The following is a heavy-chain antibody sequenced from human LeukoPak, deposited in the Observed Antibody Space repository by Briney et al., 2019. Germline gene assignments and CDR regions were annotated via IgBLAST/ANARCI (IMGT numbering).Heavy chain of an antibody. CDR1: GFTFSSYW. D-gene: IGHD3-3*01. V-gene: IGHV3-7*01. Sequence: PGGFLRLSCAAAGFTFSSYWMSWVRQAPGKGLELVANIKQDGSEKYYVDSVKGRFTISRDNAKNSLYLQMNSLRAEDTAVYYCARVQPLEWLTHSFDYWGQGTLVTVSS. CDR2: IKQDGSEK. CDR3: ARVQPLEWLTHSFDY. J-gene: IGHJ4*02.